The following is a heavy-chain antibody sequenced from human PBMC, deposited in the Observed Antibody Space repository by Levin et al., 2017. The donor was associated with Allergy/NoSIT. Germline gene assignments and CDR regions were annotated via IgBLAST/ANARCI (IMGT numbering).Heavy chain of an antibody. V-gene: IGHV4-34*01. Sequence: PSETLSLTCAVYGGSFSGYYWSWIRQPPGKGLEWIGEINHSGSTNYNPSLKSRVTISVDTSKNQFSLKLSSVTAADTAVYYCARFTGYYDFWSGYRGQYYFDYWGQGTLVTVSS. CDR3: ARFTGYYDFWSGYRGQYYFDY. CDR2: INHSGST. D-gene: IGHD3-3*01. J-gene: IGHJ4*02. CDR1: GGSFSGYY.